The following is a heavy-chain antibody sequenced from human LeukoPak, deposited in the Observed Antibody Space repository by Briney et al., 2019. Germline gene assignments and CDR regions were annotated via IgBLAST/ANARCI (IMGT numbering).Heavy chain of an antibody. D-gene: IGHD2-2*01. J-gene: IGHJ4*02. CDR3: AKRPDCSTTNCFRFEY. CDR1: GFTFSTYA. V-gene: IGHV3-23*01. CDR2: INGDGGSI. Sequence: GGSLRLSCAASGFTFSTYAMSWVRQAPGQGLEWVSSINGDGGSIYNAESVKGRFTVSRDNSKNTLYLQMDSLRAEDTAVYYCAKRPDCSTTNCFRFEYWGQGTLVTVSS.